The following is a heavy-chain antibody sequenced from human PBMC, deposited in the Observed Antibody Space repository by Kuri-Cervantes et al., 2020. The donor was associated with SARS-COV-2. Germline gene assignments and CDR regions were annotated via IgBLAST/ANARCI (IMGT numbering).Heavy chain of an antibody. CDR1: GFTFSSYA. D-gene: IGHD6-19*01. J-gene: IGHJ4*02. CDR2: ISGSGGST. CDR3: AKAGGWYSSFFDY. V-gene: IGHV3-23*01. Sequence: GESLKISCAASGFTFSSYAMSWVRQAPGKGLEWVSAISGSGGSTYYADSVKGRFTISRDNSNTTLYLQLNSLRAEDTAVYYCAKAGGWYSSFFDYWGQGTLVTVSS.